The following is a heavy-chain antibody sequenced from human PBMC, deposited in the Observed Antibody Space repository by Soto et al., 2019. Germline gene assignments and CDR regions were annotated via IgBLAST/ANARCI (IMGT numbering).Heavy chain of an antibody. CDR1: GYTFTRYT. CDR3: ARGIATGQLDP. CDR2: INPDNGNT. D-gene: IGHD2-15*01. Sequence: ASVKVSCKASGYTFTRYTMNWVRQAPGQRLEWMGWINPDNGNTKSSQKFQDRVIITRDTSASTAYMDLSSLRSEDTAVFYCARGIATGQLDPWGQGTLVTVAS. V-gene: IGHV1-3*01. J-gene: IGHJ5*02.